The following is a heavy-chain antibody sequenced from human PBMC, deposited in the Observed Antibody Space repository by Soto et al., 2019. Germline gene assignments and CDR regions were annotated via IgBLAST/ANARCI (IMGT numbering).Heavy chain of an antibody. CDR3: ARVWGSYYHYGMDV. D-gene: IGHD2-21*01. CDR1: GGSVSSASYY. Sequence: PSETLSLTCTVSGGSVSSASYYWSWIRQPPGKGLEWIGYISYSGSTSYNPSLKSRVTISVDTSKNQMSLKLNSVTAADTAVYYCARVWGSYYHYGMDVWGQGTTVTVS. CDR2: ISYSGST. J-gene: IGHJ6*02. V-gene: IGHV4-61*01.